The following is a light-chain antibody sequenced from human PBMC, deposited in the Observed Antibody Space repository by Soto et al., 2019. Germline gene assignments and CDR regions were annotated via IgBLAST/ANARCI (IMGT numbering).Light chain of an antibody. CDR2: AAS. Sequence: DIVLTQSPGTLSLSPGERATLSCRASQSVISTDLAWYQQKPGQAPRLLVYAASSRASGIPDRFSGSGSGTDFTLTISRLEPEDFAVYYCQQYGTSPPDFGGGTRVEI. J-gene: IGKJ4*01. V-gene: IGKV3-20*01. CDR3: QQYGTSPPD. CDR1: QSVISTD.